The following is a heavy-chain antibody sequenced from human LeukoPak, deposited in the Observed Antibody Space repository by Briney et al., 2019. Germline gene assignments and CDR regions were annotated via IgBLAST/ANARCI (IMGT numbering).Heavy chain of an antibody. CDR2: INSDGSST. CDR3: ARGGYSYGIDY. Sequence: PGGSLRLSCAASGFTFSSYWMHWVRQAPGKRLVWVSRINSDGSSTSYADSVKGRFTISRDNAKNTLYLQMNSLRAEDTAVYYCARGGYSYGIDYWGQGTLVTVSS. D-gene: IGHD5-18*01. V-gene: IGHV3-74*01. CDR1: GFTFSSYW. J-gene: IGHJ4*02.